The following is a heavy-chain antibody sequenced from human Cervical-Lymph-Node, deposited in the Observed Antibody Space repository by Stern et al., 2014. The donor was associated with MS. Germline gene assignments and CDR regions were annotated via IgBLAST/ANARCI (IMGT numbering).Heavy chain of an antibody. D-gene: IGHD5-24*01. CDR1: GYTFTNYG. J-gene: IGHJ4*02. CDR3: ARDKMHAFGS. CDR2: ISADSGST. V-gene: IGHV1-18*01. Sequence: VQLVESGTEVKKPGASLIVPCKASGYTFTNYGLSWVRQAPGQGLEWLGWISADSGSTKYTQNLRDRLTLTRDTSTGTAYMDLRTLRAEDTAVYYCARDKMHAFGSWGQGTPVSVSS.